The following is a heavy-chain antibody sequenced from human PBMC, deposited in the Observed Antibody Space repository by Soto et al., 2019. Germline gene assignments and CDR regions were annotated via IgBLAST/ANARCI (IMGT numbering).Heavy chain of an antibody. CDR2: ISWNSNSI. V-gene: IGHV3-9*01. CDR1: GFMFDDYA. D-gene: IGHD6-6*01. Sequence: EVQLVESGGGLVQPGRSLRLSCAASGFMFDDYAMYWVRQAPGKGLEWVSGISWNSNSIVYADSVKGRFTISRDNAKNSLYLQMNSLKPEDTAHYYCAKSQSMSSRPFDYWGQGTLVTVSS. CDR3: AKSQSMSSRPFDY. J-gene: IGHJ4*02.